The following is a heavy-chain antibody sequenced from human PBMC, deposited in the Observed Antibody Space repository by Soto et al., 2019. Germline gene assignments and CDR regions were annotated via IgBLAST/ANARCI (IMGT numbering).Heavy chain of an antibody. D-gene: IGHD2-2*01. CDR1: GFTFSSYA. J-gene: IGHJ6*02. CDR3: ARYIPGVRYYGMDV. CDR2: IGESGTPT. V-gene: IGHV3-23*01. Sequence: GGSLRLSCAASGFTFSSYAMKWVRQAPGKGLEWVSLIGESGTPTYYADSVKGRFTISRDNSGNTLFLEMYSLRAEDTAVYYRARYIPGVRYYGMDVWGQGTTVPVSS.